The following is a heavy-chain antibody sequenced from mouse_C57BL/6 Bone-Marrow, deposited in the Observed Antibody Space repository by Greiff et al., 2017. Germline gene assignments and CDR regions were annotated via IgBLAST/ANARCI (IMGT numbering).Heavy chain of an antibody. V-gene: IGHV1-50*01. D-gene: IGHD1-2*01. Sequence: QVQLQQPGAELVKPGASVKLSCKASGYTFTSYWMQWVKQRPGQGLEWLGEIEPSASYTNYNQKFKGKATLTVDTSSSTAYMQRSSLTSEDSAVYVCASEYYGPGAQGTLVTVSA. CDR3: ASEYYGP. CDR2: IEPSASYT. CDR1: GYTFTSYW. J-gene: IGHJ3*01.